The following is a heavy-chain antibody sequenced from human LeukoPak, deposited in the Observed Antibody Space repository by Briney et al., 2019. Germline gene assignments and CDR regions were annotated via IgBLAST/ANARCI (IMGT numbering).Heavy chain of an antibody. CDR2: ISSNGVNT. Sequence: PGGSLRLSCAASGFTFSGFAMSWVRQASGKGLEWVSTISSNGVNTYYADSVKGRFSLSRDNSKNTLFLQMNSLRTEDTAVYYCTTKYPRARERGFWSGYYTGDYWGQGTLVTVFS. CDR1: GFTFSGFA. D-gene: IGHD3-3*01. CDR3: TTKYPRARERGFWSGYYTGDY. J-gene: IGHJ4*02. V-gene: IGHV3-23*01.